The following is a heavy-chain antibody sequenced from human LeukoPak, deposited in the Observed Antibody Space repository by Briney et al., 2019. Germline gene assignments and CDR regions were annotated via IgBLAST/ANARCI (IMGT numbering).Heavy chain of an antibody. CDR3: ARERYGDYVYDY. CDR1: GFTFNNYA. CDR2: IRSSSTI. D-gene: IGHD4-17*01. V-gene: IGHV3-69-1*01. Sequence: GGSLRLSCAASGFTFNNYAMSWVRKAPGKGLEWVSYIRSSSTINYADSVKGRFTISRDNAKNSLYLQMNGLRAEDTAVYYCARERYGDYVYDYWGQGTLVTVSS. J-gene: IGHJ4*02.